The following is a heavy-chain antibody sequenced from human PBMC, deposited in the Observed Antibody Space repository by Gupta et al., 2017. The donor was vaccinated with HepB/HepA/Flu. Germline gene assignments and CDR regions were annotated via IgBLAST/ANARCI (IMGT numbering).Heavy chain of an antibody. CDR1: GYSFTSYW. Sequence: EVQLVQSGAEVKESGDSLKISCKGSGYSFTSYWIGWVRQMPGKGLELMGIIYPGEPDPRHLPSFQDKATLQVANSILSDHRKCSHIHATDTARDWGERRRHVYYNKFQHRWG. D-gene: IGHD4-11*01. CDR2: IYPGEPDP. CDR3: ERRRHVYYNKFQHR. J-gene: IGHJ6*01. V-gene: IGHV5-51*01.